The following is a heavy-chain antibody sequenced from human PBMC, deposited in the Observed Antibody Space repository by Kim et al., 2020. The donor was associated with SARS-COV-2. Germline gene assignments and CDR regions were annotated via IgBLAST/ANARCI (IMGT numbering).Heavy chain of an antibody. CDR1: GFTFSSYW. CDR3: ARGETTVITGLDWFDP. J-gene: IGHJ5*02. CDR2: INSDGSST. Sequence: GGSLRLSCAASGFTFSSYWMHWVRQAPGKGLVWVSRINSDGSSTSYADSVKGRFTISRDNAKNTLYLQMNSLRAEDTAVYYCARGETTVITGLDWFDPWGQGTLVTVSS. V-gene: IGHV3-74*01. D-gene: IGHD4-17*01.